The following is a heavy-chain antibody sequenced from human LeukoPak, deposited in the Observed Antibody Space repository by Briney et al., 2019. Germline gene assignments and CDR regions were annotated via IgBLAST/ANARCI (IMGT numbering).Heavy chain of an antibody. D-gene: IGHD5-18*01. CDR2: ISSSSSYI. Sequence: GGSLRLSCAASGFTFSSYSMNWVRQAPGKGLEWVSSISSSSSYIYYADSVKGRFTISRDNAKNSLYLQMNSLRAEDTAVYYCARDDIVTYGYSYGFDYWGQGTLVTVSS. CDR1: GFTFSSYS. J-gene: IGHJ4*02. V-gene: IGHV3-21*01. CDR3: ARDDIVTYGYSYGFDY.